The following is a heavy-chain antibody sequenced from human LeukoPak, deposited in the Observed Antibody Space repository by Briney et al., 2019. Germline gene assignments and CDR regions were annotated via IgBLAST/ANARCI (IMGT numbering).Heavy chain of an antibody. V-gene: IGHV3-23*01. CDR2: ISDSGDDT. J-gene: IGHJ4*02. Sequence: PGGSLRLSCAASGFTFSSYAMSWVRQAPGKGLEWVSAISDSGDDTYYADSVKGRFTISRDNSKNTLYLQMNSLRAEDTAVYYCAKYYFGSGSPMFDYWGQGTLVTVSS. CDR1: GFTFSSYA. D-gene: IGHD3-10*01. CDR3: AKYYFGSGSPMFDY.